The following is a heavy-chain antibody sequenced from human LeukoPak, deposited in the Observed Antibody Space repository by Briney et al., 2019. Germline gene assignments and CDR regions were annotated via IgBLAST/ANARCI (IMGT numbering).Heavy chain of an antibody. CDR2: INPSGGST. CDR1: GYTFTSYY. J-gene: IGHJ6*02. V-gene: IGHV1-46*01. CDR3: ARRGVSDSPYYYYGMDV. Sequence: ASVKVSCKASGYTFTSYYMHWVRQAPGQGLEWMGIINPSGGSTSYAQKFQGRVTMTRDTSISTAYMELSRLRSDDTAVYYCARRGVSDSPYYYYGMDVWGQGTTVTVSS. D-gene: IGHD3-10*01.